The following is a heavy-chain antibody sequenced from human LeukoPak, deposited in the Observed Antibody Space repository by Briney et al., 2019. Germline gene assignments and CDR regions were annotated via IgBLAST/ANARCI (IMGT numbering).Heavy chain of an antibody. J-gene: IGHJ4*02. CDR1: GFTFSSYA. CDR2: ISSSSSYI. D-gene: IGHD3-3*01. CDR3: ARVDNDFWSGYYLDY. Sequence: NPGGSLRLSCAASGFTFSSYAMHWVRQAPGKGLEWVSSISSSSSYIYYADSVKGRFTISRDNAKDSLYLQMNSLRAEDTAVYYCARVDNDFWSGYYLDYWGQGTLVTVSS. V-gene: IGHV3-21*01.